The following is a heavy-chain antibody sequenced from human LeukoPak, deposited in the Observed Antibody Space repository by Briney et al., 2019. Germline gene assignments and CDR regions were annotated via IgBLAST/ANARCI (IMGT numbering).Heavy chain of an antibody. CDR3: ARPRGEEDYYDSSDYYYVGSQFDP. CDR2: IYYSGST. CDR1: GGYVTTSSYY. D-gene: IGHD3-22*01. Sequence: SETLSLTCTVSGGYVTTSSYYWGWIRQPPGKGLEWIGSIYYSGSTYYNPSLKSRVTISVDTTKKQFSLKLSSVTAADTAVYYCARPRGEEDYYDSSDYYYVGSQFDPWGQGTLVTVSS. V-gene: IGHV4-39*01. J-gene: IGHJ5*02.